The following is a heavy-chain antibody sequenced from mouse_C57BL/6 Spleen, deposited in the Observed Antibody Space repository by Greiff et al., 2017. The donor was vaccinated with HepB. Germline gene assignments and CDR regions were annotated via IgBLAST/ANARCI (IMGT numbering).Heavy chain of an antibody. CDR2: IWGVGST. D-gene: IGHD1-1*01. Sequence: VQLKESGPGLVAPSQSLSITCTVSGFSLTSYGVDWVRQSPGKGLEWLGVIWGVGSTNYNSALKSRLSISKDNSKSQVFLKMNSLQTDDTAMYYCASVGITTVDAWFAYWGQGTLVTVSA. V-gene: IGHV2-6*01. CDR3: ASVGITTVDAWFAY. CDR1: GFSLTSYG. J-gene: IGHJ3*01.